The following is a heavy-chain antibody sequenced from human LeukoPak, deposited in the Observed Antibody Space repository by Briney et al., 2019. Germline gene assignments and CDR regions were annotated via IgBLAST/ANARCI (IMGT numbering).Heavy chain of an antibody. V-gene: IGHV3-21*01. Sequence: PGGSLRLSCAASGFTFSSYSMHWVRQAPGKGLEWVSSISSSSSYIYYADSLKGRFTISRDDAKNSLYLQMSSLRAEDTAVYYCAKGNMVRGVIIAPLFDYWGQGTLVSVSS. CDR1: GFTFSSYS. CDR3: AKGNMVRGVIIAPLFDY. D-gene: IGHD3-10*01. CDR2: ISSSSSYI. J-gene: IGHJ4*02.